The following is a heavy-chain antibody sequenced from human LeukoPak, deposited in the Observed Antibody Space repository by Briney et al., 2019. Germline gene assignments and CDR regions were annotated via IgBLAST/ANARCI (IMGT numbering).Heavy chain of an antibody. J-gene: IGHJ4*02. Sequence: ASETLSLTCAVYGGSFSGYYWSWIRQPPGKGLEWIGEINHSGSTNYNPSLKSRVTISVDTSKNQFSLKLSSVTAAGTAVFYCARAEDSSGYYGTNFDYWGQGTLVTVSS. V-gene: IGHV4-34*01. D-gene: IGHD3-22*01. CDR3: ARAEDSSGYYGTNFDY. CDR2: INHSGST. CDR1: GGSFSGYY.